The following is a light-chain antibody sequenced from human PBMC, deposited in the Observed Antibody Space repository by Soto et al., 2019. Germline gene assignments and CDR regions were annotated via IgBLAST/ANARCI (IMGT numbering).Light chain of an antibody. CDR1: QSVSSSY. V-gene: IGKV3-20*01. CDR3: QQYGSSPT. CDR2: SAS. J-gene: IGKJ1*01. Sequence: EIVLTQSPATLSLSPGERATLSCRASQSVSSSYLAWYQQRPGQAPRLLIYSASRRATGIPDRFSGSGSGTDFTLTISRLEAEDFAVYFCQQYGSSPTFGQGTKVDIK.